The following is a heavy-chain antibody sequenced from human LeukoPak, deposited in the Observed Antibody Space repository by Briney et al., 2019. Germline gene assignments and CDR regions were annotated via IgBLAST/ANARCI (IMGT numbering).Heavy chain of an antibody. J-gene: IGHJ4*02. CDR1: GGTFSSYA. CDR3: ASGGYGDYNFDY. V-gene: IGHV1-69*13. Sequence: AASVKVSCKASGGTFSSYAISWVRQAPGQGLEWMGRIIPIFGTANYAQKFQGRVTITADESTSTACMELSSLRSEDTAVYYCASGGYGDYNFDYWGQGTLVTVSS. D-gene: IGHD4-17*01. CDR2: IIPIFGTA.